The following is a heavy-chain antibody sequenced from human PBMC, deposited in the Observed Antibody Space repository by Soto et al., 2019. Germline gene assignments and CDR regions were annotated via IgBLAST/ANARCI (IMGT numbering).Heavy chain of an antibody. Sequence: GASVKVSCKASGGTFSSYAISWVRQAPGQGLEWMGRIIPILGIANYAQKFQGRVTITADKSTSTAYMELSSLRSEDTAVYYCARGFMWFGEFYNWFDPWGQGTLVTVSS. CDR1: GGTFSSYA. J-gene: IGHJ5*02. CDR3: ARGFMWFGEFYNWFDP. CDR2: IIPILGIA. V-gene: IGHV1-69*04. D-gene: IGHD3-10*01.